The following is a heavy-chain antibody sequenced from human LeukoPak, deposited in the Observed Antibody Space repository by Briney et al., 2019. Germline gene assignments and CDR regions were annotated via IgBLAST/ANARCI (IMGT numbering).Heavy chain of an antibody. V-gene: IGHV4-39*01. J-gene: IGHJ4*02. CDR3: ARPFQDYDKGTFFYFFDF. CDR1: GASVTMGSYY. Sequence: SETLSLTCSVSGASVTMGSYYWAWIRQPPGKGLEWIGTFHFSGSTCYNPSLKSRVTISVDTSKNSVSLMLRSVTAADTAVYFCARPFQDYDKGTFFYFFDFWGQGILVTVSS. D-gene: IGHD3-22*01. CDR2: FHFSGST.